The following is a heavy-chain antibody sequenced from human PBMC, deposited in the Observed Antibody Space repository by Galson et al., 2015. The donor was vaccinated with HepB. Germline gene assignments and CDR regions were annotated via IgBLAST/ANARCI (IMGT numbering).Heavy chain of an antibody. CDR2: INTNTGNP. D-gene: IGHD4-11*01. CDR1: GYTFTSYA. Sequence: SVKVSCKASGYTFTSYALNWVRQAPGQGLEWMGWINTNTGNPGHAQGFTGRFVFSLDTSVSTAHLQISSLKAEDTAVYYCASTSTVADGLGMDVWGQGTAVTVSS. J-gene: IGHJ6*02. V-gene: IGHV7-4-1*02. CDR3: ASTSTVADGLGMDV.